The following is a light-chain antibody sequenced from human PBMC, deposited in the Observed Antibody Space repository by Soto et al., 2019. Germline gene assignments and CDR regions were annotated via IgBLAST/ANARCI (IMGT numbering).Light chain of an antibody. Sequence: EIVMTQSPATLSVSPGERATLSCRASQRVSRNLAWYQQKPGQAPMLLIYDASTRATGIPDRFSGSGSETEFTLTISSLQSEDYAIYYCQQYNNWPPWTFGQGTKVEIK. J-gene: IGKJ1*01. V-gene: IGKV3-15*01. CDR1: QRVSRN. CDR2: DAS. CDR3: QQYNNWPPWT.